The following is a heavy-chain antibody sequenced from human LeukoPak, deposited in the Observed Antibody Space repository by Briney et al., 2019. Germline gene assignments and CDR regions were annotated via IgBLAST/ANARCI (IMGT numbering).Heavy chain of an antibody. J-gene: IGHJ4*02. CDR2: IIPIFGTA. CDR1: GGTFSSYA. CDR3: ARETPYCSSTSCYGY. V-gene: IGHV1-69*13. Sequence: GASVKVSCKASGGTFSSYAISWVRQAPGQGLEWMGGIIPIFGTANYAQKFQGRVTITSDESTSTAYMELSSLRSEDTAVYYCARETPYCSSTSCYGYWGQGTLATVSS. D-gene: IGHD2-2*01.